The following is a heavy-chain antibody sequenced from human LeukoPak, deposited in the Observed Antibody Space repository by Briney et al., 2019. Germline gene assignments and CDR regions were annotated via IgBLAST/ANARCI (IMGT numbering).Heavy chain of an antibody. V-gene: IGHV5-51*01. Sequence: GESLKISCKGSGYSFTSYWIGWVRQMPGKGLEWMGIIYPDDSDTRYSPSFQGQVTISADKSISTAYLQWSSLKASDTAMYYCARGGLSRSTSANFDYWAREPWSPSPQ. CDR1: GYSFTSYW. J-gene: IGHJ4*02. CDR3: ARGGLSRSTSANFDY. D-gene: IGHD6-6*01. CDR2: IYPDDSDT.